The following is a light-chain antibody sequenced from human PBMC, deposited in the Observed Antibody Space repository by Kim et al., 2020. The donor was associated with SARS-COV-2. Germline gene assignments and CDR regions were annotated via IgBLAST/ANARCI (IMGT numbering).Light chain of an antibody. V-gene: IGLV2-14*03. CDR2: DVS. CDR1: SSDVGGYNY. CDR3: SSYTSSSTPGV. Sequence: QSVLTQPASVSGSPGQSNTISCTGTSSDVGGYNYVSWYQQHPGKAPKLMIYDVSNRPSGVSNRFSGSKSGNTASLTISGLQAEDEADYYCSSYTSSSTPGVFGGGTQLTVL. J-gene: IGLJ2*01.